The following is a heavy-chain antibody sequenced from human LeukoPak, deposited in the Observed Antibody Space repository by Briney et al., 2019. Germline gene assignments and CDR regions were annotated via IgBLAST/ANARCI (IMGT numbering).Heavy chain of an antibody. Sequence: SETLSLTCAVYGGSFSGYYWSWIGQPPGKGLEWIGEINHSGSTNYNPSLKSRVTISVDTSKNQFSLKLSSVTAADTAVYYCARGTRYYGSGLPIFDYWGRGTLVTVSS. CDR1: GGSFSGYY. D-gene: IGHD3-10*01. J-gene: IGHJ4*01. V-gene: IGHV4-34*01. CDR2: INHSGST. CDR3: ARGTRYYGSGLPIFDY.